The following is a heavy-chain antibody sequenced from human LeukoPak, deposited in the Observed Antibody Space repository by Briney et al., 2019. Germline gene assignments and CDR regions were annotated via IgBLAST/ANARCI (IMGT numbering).Heavy chain of an antibody. CDR2: VSSSGGRT. J-gene: IGHJ4*02. CDR3: AKVYAGIVFDH. D-gene: IGHD4-23*01. Sequence: GGSLRLSCSASGFTFSSFAMHWIRQAPGKGLEYVSGVSSSGGRTYYPDSLKGRFTVSRDNSKNTMYLHMNSLRVDDTAVYYCAKVYAGIVFDHWGQGTPVTVSS. V-gene: IGHV3-64D*09. CDR1: GFTFSSFA.